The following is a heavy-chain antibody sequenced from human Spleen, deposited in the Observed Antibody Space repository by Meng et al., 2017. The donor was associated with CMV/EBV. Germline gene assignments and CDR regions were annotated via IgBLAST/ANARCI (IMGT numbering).Heavy chain of an antibody. CDR2: IYTSGGT. CDR1: GGSISSGSYY. V-gene: IGHV4-61*02. CDR3: ARSNSGYDYSIDY. Sequence: QVRWRESGQGLVKPSQTLSLTCTVSGGSISSGSYYWSWIRQPAGKGLEWIGRIYTSGGTNYNPSLKSRVTISVDTSKNQFSLKLSSVTAADTAVYYCARSNSGYDYSIDYWGQGTLVTVSS. J-gene: IGHJ4*02. D-gene: IGHD5-12*01.